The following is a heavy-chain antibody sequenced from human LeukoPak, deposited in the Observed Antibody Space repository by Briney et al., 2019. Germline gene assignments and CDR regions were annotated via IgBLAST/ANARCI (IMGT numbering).Heavy chain of an antibody. J-gene: IGHJ4*02. D-gene: IGHD6-19*01. V-gene: IGHV3-15*01. CDR3: ATHSNVWLLGN. Sequence: PGGSLRLSSAASGFTFTDVWMSWVRQTPGKGLEWVGRIISKSGGGTTDYAAPVKGRFTISRDDSKNMLYLQMNSLKAEDTAVYYCATHSNVWLLGNWGQGTLVTVSS. CDR1: GFTFTDVW. CDR2: IISKSGGGTT.